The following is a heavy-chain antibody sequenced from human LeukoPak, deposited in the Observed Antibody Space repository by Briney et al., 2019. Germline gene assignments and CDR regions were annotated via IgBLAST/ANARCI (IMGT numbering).Heavy chain of an antibody. Sequence: GGSLRLSCAASGFTFSSYAMHWVRQAPGKGLEYVSAISSNGGSTYYANSVKGRFTISRDNSKNTLYLQMGSLRAEDMAVYYCARGGSSSFVRSNWFDPWGQGTLVTVSS. D-gene: IGHD6-6*01. J-gene: IGHJ5*02. CDR1: GFTFSSYA. CDR3: ARGGSSSFVRSNWFDP. V-gene: IGHV3-64*01. CDR2: ISSNGGST.